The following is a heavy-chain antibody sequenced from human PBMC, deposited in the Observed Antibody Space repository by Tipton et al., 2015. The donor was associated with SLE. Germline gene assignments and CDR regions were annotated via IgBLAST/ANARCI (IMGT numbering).Heavy chain of an antibody. Sequence: TLSLTCTVYGGSFSGYYWSWTRQPPGKGLEWIGEINHSGGTKYNPSLKGRVTISVDTSKNQFSLKLSSVTAADTAVYYCARGTKLGNHYYYYYMDVWGKGTTVTVSS. V-gene: IGHV4-34*01. CDR1: GGSFSGYY. CDR2: INHSGGT. J-gene: IGHJ6*03. D-gene: IGHD7-27*01. CDR3: ARGTKLGNHYYYYYMDV.